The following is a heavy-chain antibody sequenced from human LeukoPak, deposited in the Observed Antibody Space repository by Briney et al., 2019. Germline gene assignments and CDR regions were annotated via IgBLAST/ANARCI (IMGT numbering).Heavy chain of an antibody. V-gene: IGHV1-69*13. CDR2: IVPIFGTA. J-gene: IGHJ5*02. D-gene: IGHD6-19*01. CDR3: ARPRLLYSSGWYGWFDP. CDR1: GGTFSSYA. Sequence: SVKVSCKASGGTFSSYAISWVRQAPGQGLEWMGGIVPIFGTANYAQKFQGRVTITADESTSTAYMELSSLRSEDTAVYYCARPRLLYSSGWYGWFDPWGQGTLVTVSS.